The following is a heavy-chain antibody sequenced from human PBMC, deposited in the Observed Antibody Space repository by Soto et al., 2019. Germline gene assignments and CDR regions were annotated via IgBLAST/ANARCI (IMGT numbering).Heavy chain of an antibody. CDR3: ARGRNYFDN. CDR1: GFTFSTYW. J-gene: IGHJ4*02. Sequence: GGSLRLSCAASGFTFSTYWLSWVRQAPGTGLEWVANIKQDGSENYYADSVKGRFTISRDNAKSSLYLQMNSLRAEDTAVYDCARGRNYFDNWGQGTPVTVSS. CDR2: IKQDGSEN. V-gene: IGHV3-7*05.